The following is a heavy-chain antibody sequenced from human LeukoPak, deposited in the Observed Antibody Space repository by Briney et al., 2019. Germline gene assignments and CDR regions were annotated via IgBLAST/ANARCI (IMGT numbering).Heavy chain of an antibody. CDR1: GFTFSSYS. D-gene: IGHD4-17*01. J-gene: IGHJ6*03. V-gene: IGHV3-48*01. CDR2: ISTSSSTI. Sequence: HPGGSLRLSCAASGFTFSSYSMNWVRQAPGKGLEWVSYISTSSSTIYHADSVKGRFTISRDNAKNSLYLQMNSLRAEDTAVYYCARGRTVYYYYMDVWGKGTTVTVSS. CDR3: ARGRTVYYYYMDV.